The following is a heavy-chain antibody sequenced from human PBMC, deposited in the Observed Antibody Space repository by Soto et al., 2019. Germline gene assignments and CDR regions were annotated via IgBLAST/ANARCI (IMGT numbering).Heavy chain of an antibody. CDR1: GGTFSSYA. D-gene: IGHD1-26*01. CDR2: IIPIFGTA. J-gene: IGHJ4*02. V-gene: IGHV1-69*13. CDR3: AREGGSYSMRGWYYFDY. Sequence: SSVKVSCKASGGTFSSYAISWVRQAPGQGLEWMGGIIPIFGTANYAQKFQGRVTITADESTSTAYMELSSLRSEDTAVYYCAREGGSYSMRGWYYFDYWGQGTLVTVSS.